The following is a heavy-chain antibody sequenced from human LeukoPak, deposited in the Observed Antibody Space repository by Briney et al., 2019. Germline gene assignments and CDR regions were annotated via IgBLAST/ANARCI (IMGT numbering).Heavy chain of an antibody. J-gene: IGHJ4*02. Sequence: GESLKISRKGSGYSFTSYWIAWVRQMPGKGLEWMRIIYPGDSDTRYSPSFKGQVTISADKSISTAYLQWSGLKASDTAMYYCARQIGSSGYFDFWGQGTLVTVSS. CDR2: IYPGDSDT. V-gene: IGHV5-51*01. CDR1: GYSFTSYW. CDR3: ARQIGSSGYFDF. D-gene: IGHD6-19*01.